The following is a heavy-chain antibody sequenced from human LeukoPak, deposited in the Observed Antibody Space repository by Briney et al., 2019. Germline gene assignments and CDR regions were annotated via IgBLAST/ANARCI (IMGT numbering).Heavy chain of an antibody. D-gene: IGHD1-26*01. CDR1: GYTFTSYY. V-gene: IGHV1-46*01. CDR2: INPSGGST. J-gene: IGHJ3*02. Sequence: ASVKVSCKASGYTFTSYYMHWVRQAPGQGLEWVGIINPSGGSTSYAQKFQGRVTMTRDTSISTAYMELSRLRSDDTAVYYCASKIVGATEGAFDIWGQGTMVTVSS. CDR3: ASKIVGATEGAFDI.